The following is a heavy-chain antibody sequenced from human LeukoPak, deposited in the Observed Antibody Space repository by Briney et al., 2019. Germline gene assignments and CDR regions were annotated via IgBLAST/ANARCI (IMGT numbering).Heavy chain of an antibody. CDR2: INYTGRT. CDR3: ARGGTYNDILSFDP. V-gene: IGHV4-59*01. CDR1: GCSISYYY. D-gene: IGHD3-9*01. J-gene: IGHJ5*02. Sequence: SETLSLTCTVSGCSISYYYWTWLRQSPGKGLEWIGQINYTGRTYYNPSLERRVTISLDTSTIQCSLIMTSVTAADTAMYYCARGGTYNDILSFDPWGQGTLVSVSS.